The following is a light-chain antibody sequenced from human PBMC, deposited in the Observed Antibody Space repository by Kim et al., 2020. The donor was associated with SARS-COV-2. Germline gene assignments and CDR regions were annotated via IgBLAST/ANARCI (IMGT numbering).Light chain of an antibody. V-gene: IGLV3-21*04. CDR2: YDS. J-gene: IGLJ3*02. Sequence: SYELTHPPSVSVAPGKTARMTCGGNNIGTYSVHWYQQKPGQAPVLVISYDSDRPSGIPERFSGSNSGNRATLSISRVEAGDEADYYCQVWDNTGDQPVFGGGTQLTVL. CDR3: QVWDNTGDQPV. CDR1: NIGTYS.